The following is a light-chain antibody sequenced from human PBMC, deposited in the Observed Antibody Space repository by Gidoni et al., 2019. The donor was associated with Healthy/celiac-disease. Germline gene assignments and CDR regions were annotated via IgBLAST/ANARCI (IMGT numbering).Light chain of an antibody. J-gene: IGLJ1*01. CDR1: SLRSYY. V-gene: IGLV3-19*01. CDR3: NSRDSSGTYV. Sequence: SSELTQDPAVSVALGQTVRITCQGDSLRSYYASWYQQKPGQAPVLVIYGKNNRPLGIPDRFSGSSSGNTASLTITGAQAEDEADYYCNSRDSSGTYVFGTGTKVTVL. CDR2: GKN.